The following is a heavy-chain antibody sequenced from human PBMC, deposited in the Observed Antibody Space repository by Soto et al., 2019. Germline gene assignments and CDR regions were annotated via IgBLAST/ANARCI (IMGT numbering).Heavy chain of an antibody. CDR2: IYSGGST. J-gene: IGHJ6*03. Sequence: GGSLRLSCAASGFTVSSNYMSWVRQAPGKGLEWVSVIYSGGSTYYADSVKGRFTISRDNSKNTLYLQMNSLRAEDTAAYYCARDGEYSSHDYYYYYMDVWGKGTTVTVSS. CDR3: ARDGEYSSHDYYYYYMDV. CDR1: GFTVSSNY. D-gene: IGHD6-6*01. V-gene: IGHV3-66*01.